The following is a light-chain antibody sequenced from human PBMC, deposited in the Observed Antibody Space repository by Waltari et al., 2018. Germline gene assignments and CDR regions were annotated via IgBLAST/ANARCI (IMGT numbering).Light chain of an antibody. J-gene: IGKJ1*01. CDR2: HAS. V-gene: IGKV3-20*01. Sequence: EIVLTQSTGTLALFPGERATLSCRASQSISKYLAWYQQKPGQAPRLLIYHASSRAAGIPDRFSGSGSGTDFSLTISRLEPEDFAVYYCQHYESLPVTFGQGTKVEIK. CDR3: QHYESLPVT. CDR1: QSISKY.